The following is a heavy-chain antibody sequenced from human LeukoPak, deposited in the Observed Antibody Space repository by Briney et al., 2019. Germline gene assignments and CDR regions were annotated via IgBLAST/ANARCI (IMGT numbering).Heavy chain of an antibody. J-gene: IGHJ1*01. CDR1: GGSISSYY. D-gene: IGHD2-15*01. Sequence: SETLSLTCTVSGGSISSYYWSWIRQPPGKGLEWIGYIYYSGSTNYNPSLKSRVAISVDTSKNQFSLKLSSVTAADTAVYYCARHSCSGGSCYLYFQHWGQGTLVTVSS. CDR2: IYYSGST. V-gene: IGHV4-59*08. CDR3: ARHSCSGGSCYLYFQH.